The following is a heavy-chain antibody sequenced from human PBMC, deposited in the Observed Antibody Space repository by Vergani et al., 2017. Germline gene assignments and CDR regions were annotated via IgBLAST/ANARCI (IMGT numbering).Heavy chain of an antibody. CDR3: AKSDDYYYDRRYAFDI. V-gene: IGHV3-23*01. Sequence: EVQLLESGGGLVQPGGSLRLSCAASGFTFSSYAMSWVRQAPGKGLEWVSAISGSGGSTYYADSVKGRFTISRDNSKNTLYLQMNSLRAEDTAVYYCAKSDDYYYDRRYAFDIWGQGTMVTVSS. CDR1: GFTFSSYA. J-gene: IGHJ3*02. CDR2: ISGSGGST. D-gene: IGHD3-22*01.